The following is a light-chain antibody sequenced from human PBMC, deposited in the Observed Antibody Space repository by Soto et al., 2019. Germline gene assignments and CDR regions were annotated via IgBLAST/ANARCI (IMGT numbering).Light chain of an antibody. J-gene: IGKJ4*01. CDR1: QSVGSN. Sequence: EIVMTQSPATLSVSPGERVTLSCRARQSVGSNLAWYQQKPGQAPRLLIYGASTRATGIPARFSGSGSETEFTLTISSLQAEDSAVYFCQQYHTWPITFGGGTKVDI. CDR3: QQYHTWPIT. CDR2: GAS. V-gene: IGKV3-15*01.